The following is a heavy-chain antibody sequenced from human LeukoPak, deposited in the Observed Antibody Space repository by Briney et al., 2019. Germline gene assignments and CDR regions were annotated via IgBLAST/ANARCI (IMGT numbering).Heavy chain of an antibody. V-gene: IGHV4-39*01. CDR1: GGSISSSSYY. CDR3: ARHGGGDYAYYYYGMDV. J-gene: IGHJ6*02. CDR2: IYYSGST. D-gene: IGHD4-17*01. Sequence: SETLSLTCTVSGGSISSSSYYWGWIRQPPGKGLEWIGSIYYSGSTYYNPSLKSRVTISVDTSKNQFSLKLSSVTAADTAVYYCARHGGGDYAYYYYGMDVWGQGTTVTVSS.